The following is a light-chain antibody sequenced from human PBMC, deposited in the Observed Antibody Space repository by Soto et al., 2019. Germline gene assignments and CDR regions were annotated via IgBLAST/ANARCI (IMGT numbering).Light chain of an antibody. CDR2: RNR. CDR1: RSNIGAGYD. CDR3: QAYDTSRSGYV. Sequence: QSVLTQPPSVSGAPGQRVTISCTGSRSNIGAGYDVNWYQHVPGTAPKLLIYRNRNRPSGVPDRISVSKSGTSASLAITGLQAEDEGDYYCQAYDTSRSGYVFGSGTKLTAL. J-gene: IGLJ1*01. V-gene: IGLV1-40*01.